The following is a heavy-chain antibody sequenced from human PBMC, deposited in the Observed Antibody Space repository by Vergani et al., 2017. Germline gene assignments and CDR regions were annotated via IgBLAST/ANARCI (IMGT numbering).Heavy chain of an antibody. CDR1: GFTVSSNY. J-gene: IGHJ4*02. Sequence: EVQLVESGGGLVQPGGSLRLSCAASGFTVSSNYMSWVRQAPGKGLEWVSVIYSGGSTYYADSVKGRLTIARHNSKNTLYLQMNSLRAEDTAVYYCARATDVDTAYDYWGQGTLVTVSS. D-gene: IGHD5-18*01. CDR2: IYSGGST. CDR3: ARATDVDTAYDY. V-gene: IGHV3-53*04.